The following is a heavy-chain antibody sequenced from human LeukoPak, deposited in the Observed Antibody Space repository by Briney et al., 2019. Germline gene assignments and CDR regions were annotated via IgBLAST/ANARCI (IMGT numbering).Heavy chain of an antibody. CDR2: ISSSGST. CDR1: GGSISRNIYY. CDR3: AAEARTGGVTVFDS. J-gene: IGHJ4*02. Sequence: PSETLSLTCTVSGGSISRNIYYWGWIRQPLGKGLEWIGSISSSGSTYYNPSLKSRVTISVDTSKNQFSLKLSSVTAADTAVYYCAAEARTGGVTVFDSWGQGALVTVSS. V-gene: IGHV4-39*01. D-gene: IGHD3-16*01.